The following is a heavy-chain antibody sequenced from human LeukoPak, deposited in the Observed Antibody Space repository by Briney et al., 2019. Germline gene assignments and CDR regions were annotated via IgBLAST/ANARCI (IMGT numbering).Heavy chain of an antibody. CDR3: ARDSSMLRGPLVIYYFDF. D-gene: IGHD3-10*01. V-gene: IGHV4-61*02. Sequence: SETLSLTCTVSGGSISSGSYYWNWIRQPAGKGLEWIGRIYTSGSTNYNPSLKSRVTISVDTSKNQFSLKLRSVTAADTAVYYCARDSSMLRGPLVIYYFDFWGQGTLVTVSS. CDR2: IYTSGST. J-gene: IGHJ4*02. CDR1: GGSISSGSYY.